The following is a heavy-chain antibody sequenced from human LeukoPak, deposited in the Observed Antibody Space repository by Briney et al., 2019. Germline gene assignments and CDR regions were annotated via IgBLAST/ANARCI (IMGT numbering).Heavy chain of an antibody. D-gene: IGHD3-10*01. J-gene: IGHJ4*02. CDR1: GYTFTSYG. CDR2: ISAYNGNT. Sequence: ASVKVSCKASGYTFTSYGISWVRQAPGQGLEWMGWISAYNGNTNYAQKLQGRVTMTTDTSTSTDYMELRSLRSDDTAVYYCASVRITMVRGVITSNDYWGQGTLVTVSS. CDR3: ASVRITMVRGVITSNDY. V-gene: IGHV1-18*01.